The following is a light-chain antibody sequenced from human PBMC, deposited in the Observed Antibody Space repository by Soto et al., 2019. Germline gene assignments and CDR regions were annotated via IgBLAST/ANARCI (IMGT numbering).Light chain of an antibody. CDR3: CSYAGSNTLV. Sequence: QSALTQPASVSGSPGQSITISCTGTSSDVGGSNFVSWYQHHPGKAPKLMIYDGTKLSSGVSNRFSGSKSGNTASLTISGLQAEDEADYYCCSYAGSNTLVFGAGTKLTVL. CDR2: DGT. V-gene: IGLV2-23*01. CDR1: SSDVGGSNF. J-gene: IGLJ3*02.